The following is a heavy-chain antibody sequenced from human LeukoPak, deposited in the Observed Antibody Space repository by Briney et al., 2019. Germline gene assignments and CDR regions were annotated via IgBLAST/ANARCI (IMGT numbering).Heavy chain of an antibody. J-gene: IGHJ3*02. CDR2: IGPGGATT. V-gene: IGHV3-23*01. CDR1: GFTFSNYG. Sequence: GGSLRLSCAASGFTFSNYGMSWVRQAPGKGLEWASLIGPGGATTYYADSVKGRFTISRDNSENTFSLRMNSLTAEDTAVYYCAKDRTLGAGGVFDIWGQGTMVTVSS. D-gene: IGHD3-16*01. CDR3: AKDRTLGAGGVFDI.